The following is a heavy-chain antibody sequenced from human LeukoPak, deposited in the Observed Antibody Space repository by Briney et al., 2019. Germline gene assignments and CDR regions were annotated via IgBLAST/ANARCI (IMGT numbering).Heavy chain of an antibody. Sequence: PSETLSLTCTVSGGSISSYYWSWIRQPAGKGLEWIGRIYTSGRTSYNPSLKSRVTMSVDTSKNQFSLKLSSVTAADTAVYYCARDTRSLYYDYVWGSLQDNWFDPWGQGTLVTVSS. CDR2: IYTSGRT. CDR1: GGSISSYY. V-gene: IGHV4-4*07. J-gene: IGHJ5*02. D-gene: IGHD3-16*01. CDR3: ARDTRSLYYDYVWGSLQDNWFDP.